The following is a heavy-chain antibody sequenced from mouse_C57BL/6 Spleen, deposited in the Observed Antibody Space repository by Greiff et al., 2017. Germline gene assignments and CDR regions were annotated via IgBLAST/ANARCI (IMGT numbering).Heavy chain of an antibody. Sequence: VQLQQPGAELVKPGASVKLSCKASGYTFTSYWMHWVKQRPGQGLEWIGMIHHNSGSTNYNEKFKSKATLTVDKSSSTAYMQLSSLTSEDSAVYYCARTTVVRYWYFDVWGTGTTVTVSS. V-gene: IGHV1-64*01. D-gene: IGHD1-1*01. CDR2: IHHNSGST. CDR1: GYTFTSYW. CDR3: ARTTVVRYWYFDV. J-gene: IGHJ1*03.